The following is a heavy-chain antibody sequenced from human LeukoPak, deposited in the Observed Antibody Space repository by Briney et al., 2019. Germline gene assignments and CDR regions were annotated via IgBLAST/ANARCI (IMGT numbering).Heavy chain of an antibody. J-gene: IGHJ4*02. Sequence: PSETLSLTCTVSGASISDYYWNWIRQPPGKGLEWIGYIYYSGSTNYNPSLKSRVTISVDTSKNQFSLKLNSVTAADTAVYYCARVRYCSTNRCYDREFDNWGQGTLVTVSS. D-gene: IGHD2-2*01. CDR2: IYYSGST. CDR3: ARVRYCSTNRCYDREFDN. CDR1: GASISDYY. V-gene: IGHV4-59*13.